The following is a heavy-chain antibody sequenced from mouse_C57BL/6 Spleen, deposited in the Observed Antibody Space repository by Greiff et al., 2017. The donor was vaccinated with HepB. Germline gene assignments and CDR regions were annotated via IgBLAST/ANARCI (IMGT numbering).Heavy chain of an antibody. D-gene: IGHD1-1*01. CDR1: GYTFTDYY. Sequence: VMLVESGPELVKPGASVKISCKASGYTFTDYYINWVKQRPGQGLEWIGWIFPGSGSTYYNEKFKGKATLTVDKSSSTAYMLLSSLTSEDSAVYFCARGTTVVPYYAMDYWGQGTSVTVSS. V-gene: IGHV1-75*01. CDR3: ARGTTVVPYYAMDY. J-gene: IGHJ4*01. CDR2: IFPGSGST.